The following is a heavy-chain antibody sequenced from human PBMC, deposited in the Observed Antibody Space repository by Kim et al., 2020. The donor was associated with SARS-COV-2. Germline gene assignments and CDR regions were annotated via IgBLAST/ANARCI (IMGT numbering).Heavy chain of an antibody. CDR1: GFTFSSYA. J-gene: IGHJ4*02. CDR2: ISSNGGST. V-gene: IGHV3-64*01. CDR3: ARQYDFWSGYQLDY. Sequence: GGSLRLSCAASGFTFSSYAMHWVRQAPGKGLEYVSAISSNGGSTYYANSVKGRFTISRDNSKNTLYLQMGSLRAEDMAVYYCARQYDFWSGYQLDYWGQGTLVTVSS. D-gene: IGHD3-3*01.